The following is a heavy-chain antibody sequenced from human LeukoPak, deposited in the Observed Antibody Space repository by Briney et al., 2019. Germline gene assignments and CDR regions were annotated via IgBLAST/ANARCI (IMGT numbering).Heavy chain of an antibody. CDR3: ARGITRYGGKGTFDY. CDR1: GGSISGGGYY. CDR2: IYTSGST. D-gene: IGHD4-23*01. V-gene: IGHV4-61*02. J-gene: IGHJ4*02. Sequence: NPSETLSLTCTVSGGSISGGGYYWSWIRQPAGKGLEWIGRIYTSGSTNYNPSLKSRVTMSVDTFKNQFSLKLSSVTAADTAVYYCARGITRYGGKGTFDYWGQGTLVTVSS.